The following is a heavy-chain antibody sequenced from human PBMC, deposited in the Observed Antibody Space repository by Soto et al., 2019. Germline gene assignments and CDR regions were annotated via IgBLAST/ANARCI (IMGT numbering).Heavy chain of an antibody. Sequence: PGGSLRLSCAASGFTFSSYWMHWVRQAPGKGLVWVSRINSDGSSTSYADSVKGRFTISRDNAKNTLYLQMNSLRAEDTAVYYCARAVRYSSGNDAFDIWGQGTMVTVSS. J-gene: IGHJ3*02. V-gene: IGHV3-74*01. CDR2: INSDGSST. CDR3: ARAVRYSSGNDAFDI. D-gene: IGHD6-19*01. CDR1: GFTFSSYW.